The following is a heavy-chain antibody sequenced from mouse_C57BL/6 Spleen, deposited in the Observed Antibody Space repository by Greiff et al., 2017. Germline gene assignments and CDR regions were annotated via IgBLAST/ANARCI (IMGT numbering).Heavy chain of an antibody. Sequence: VKLQESGAELVKPGASVKISCKASGYAFSSYWMNWVKQRPGKGLEWIGQIYPGDGDTNYNGKFKGKATLTADKSSSTAYMQLSSLTSEDSAVYFCARRGGDWYFDVWGTGTTVTVSS. CDR3: ARRGGDWYFDV. CDR2: IYPGDGDT. J-gene: IGHJ1*03. CDR1: GYAFSSYW. V-gene: IGHV1-80*01.